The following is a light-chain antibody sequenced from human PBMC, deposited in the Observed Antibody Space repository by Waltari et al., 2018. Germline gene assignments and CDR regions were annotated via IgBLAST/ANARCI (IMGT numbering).Light chain of an antibody. J-gene: IGLJ3*02. CDR3: GAWDSSLGVGV. Sequence: QSVLTQPPSVSAAPGQKVSISCPGSTPNIGNNHVSWYQQFPGPAPKLLIYEDYRRPSGIPDRFSGSKSGASATLDITGLQTGDEADYYCGAWDSSLGVGVLGGGTRVTVL. CDR1: TPNIGNNH. V-gene: IGLV1-51*01. CDR2: EDY.